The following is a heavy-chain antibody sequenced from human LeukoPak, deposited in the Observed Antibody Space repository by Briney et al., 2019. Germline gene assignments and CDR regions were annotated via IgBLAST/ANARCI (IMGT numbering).Heavy chain of an antibody. D-gene: IGHD3-10*01. J-gene: IGHJ4*02. V-gene: IGHV3-15*01. Sequence: GGSLRLSSAASGFTFSNAWMSWVRQAPGKGLEWVGRIKSKTDGGTTDYAAPVKGRFTISRDDSKNTLYLQMNSLKTEDTAVYYCTTDLRASPRATADPLVDYWGQGALVTVSS. CDR1: GFTFSNAW. CDR3: TTDLRASPRATADPLVDY. CDR2: IKSKTDGGTT.